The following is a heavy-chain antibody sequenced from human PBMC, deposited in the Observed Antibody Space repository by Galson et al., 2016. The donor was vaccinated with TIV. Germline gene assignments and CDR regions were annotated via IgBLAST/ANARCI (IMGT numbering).Heavy chain of an antibody. CDR2: ISRNSANI. D-gene: IGHD4-11*01. J-gene: IGHJ3*01. CDR3: TKTNIYLETVMADGAFDA. Sequence: SLRLSCAASGFSFDEYGMHWVRQVPGKGLEWVSGISRNSANIDYADSVKGRFTISRDNAKNSLYLQMNSLRPEDTALYYCTKTNIYLETVMADGAFDAWGQGTMVTVSS. CDR1: GFSFDEYG. V-gene: IGHV3-9*01.